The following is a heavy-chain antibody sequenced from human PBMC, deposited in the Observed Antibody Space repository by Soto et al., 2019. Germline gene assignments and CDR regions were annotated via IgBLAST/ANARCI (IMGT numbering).Heavy chain of an antibody. CDR1: GGSISSYY. V-gene: IGHV4-59*08. CDR3: ARHLPYGDYALDYYYMDV. D-gene: IGHD4-17*01. CDR2: IYYSWST. J-gene: IGHJ6*03. Sequence: SETLSLTCTVSGGSISSYYWSWIRQPPGKGLEWIGYIYYSWSTNYNPSLKSRVTISVDTSKNQFSLKLSSVTAADTAVYYCARHLPYGDYALDYYYMDVWGNGTPVTVSS.